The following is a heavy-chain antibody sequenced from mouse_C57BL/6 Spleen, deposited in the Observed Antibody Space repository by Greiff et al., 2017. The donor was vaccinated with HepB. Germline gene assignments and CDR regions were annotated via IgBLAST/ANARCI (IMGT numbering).Heavy chain of an antibody. CDR2: IHPSDSDT. D-gene: IGHD1-1*01. Sequence: QVHVKQPGAELVKPGASVKVSCKASGYTFTSYWMHWVKQRPGQGLEWIGRIHPSDSDTNYNQKFKGKATLTVDKSSSTAYMQLSSLTSEDSAVYYCAKGDGSSYAYWGQGTLVTVSA. CDR1: GYTFTSYW. CDR3: AKGDGSSYAY. J-gene: IGHJ3*01. V-gene: IGHV1-74*01.